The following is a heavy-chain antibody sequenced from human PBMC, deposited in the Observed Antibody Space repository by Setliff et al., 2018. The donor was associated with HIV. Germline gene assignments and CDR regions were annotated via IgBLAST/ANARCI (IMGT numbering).Heavy chain of an antibody. V-gene: IGHV3-23*01. CDR2: VHVGGGRT. D-gene: IGHD2-2*03. Sequence: GVLKISCAASGFAFNTYDMNWVRQAPGQRPEWVSVVHVGGGRTDYADSVRGRFVISRDDSKNMLYLQMSGLRGDDTAMYYCAKPTNGFYPRAFDAWGPGTMVTVSS. CDR1: GFAFNTYD. J-gene: IGHJ3*01. CDR3: AKPTNGFYPRAFDA.